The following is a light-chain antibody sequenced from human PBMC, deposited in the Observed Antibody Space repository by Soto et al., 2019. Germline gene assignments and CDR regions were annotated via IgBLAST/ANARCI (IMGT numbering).Light chain of an antibody. CDR3: GTWDSSLSAGNYV. CDR1: SPNIGNNY. Sequence: QSVLTQPPSVSAAPGQKVTISCSGSSPNIGNNYVSWYQQLPGTAPKLLIYDNNKRPSGIPDRFSGSKSGTSATLGITGLQTGDEADYYCGTWDSSLSAGNYVFGTGTKVTVL. J-gene: IGLJ1*01. CDR2: DNN. V-gene: IGLV1-51*01.